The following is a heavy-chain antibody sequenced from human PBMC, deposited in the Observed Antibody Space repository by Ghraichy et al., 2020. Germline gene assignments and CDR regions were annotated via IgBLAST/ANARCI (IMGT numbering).Heavy chain of an antibody. V-gene: IGHV1-18*01. D-gene: IGHD3-22*01. Sequence: SVKVSCKASGYTFTSYGISWVRQAPGQGLEWMGWISAYNGNTNNAQKLQGRVTMTTDTSTSTAYMELRSLRSDDTAVYYCARDYHDSSTGAFDIWGQGTMVTVSS. CDR2: ISAYNGNT. CDR1: GYTFTSYG. J-gene: IGHJ3*02. CDR3: ARDYHDSSTGAFDI.